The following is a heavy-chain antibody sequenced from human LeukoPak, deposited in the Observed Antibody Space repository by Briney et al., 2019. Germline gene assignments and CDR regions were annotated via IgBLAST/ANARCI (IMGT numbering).Heavy chain of an antibody. CDR2: IRYDGSNK. J-gene: IGHJ4*02. CDR1: GFTFSSYG. CDR3: AKDRAVAGSGLDY. V-gene: IGHV3-30*02. Sequence: GGSLRLSCAASGFTFSSYGMHWVRQAPGKGLEWVAFIRYDGSNKYYADSVKGRFTISRDNYKNTLYLQMNSLRAEDTAVYYCAKDRAVAGSGLDYWGQGTLVTVSS. D-gene: IGHD6-19*01.